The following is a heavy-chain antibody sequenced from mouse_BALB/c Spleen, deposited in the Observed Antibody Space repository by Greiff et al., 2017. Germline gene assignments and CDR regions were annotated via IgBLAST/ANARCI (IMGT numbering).Heavy chain of an antibody. CDR1: GFNIKDTY. CDR3: ASGNYEAWFAY. Sequence: VQLKESGAELVKPGASVKLSCTASGFNIKDTYMHWVKQRPEQGLEWIGRIDPANGNTKYDPKFQGKATITADTSSNTAYLQLSSLTSEDTAVYYCASGNYEAWFAYWGQGTLVTVSA. V-gene: IGHV14-3*02. CDR2: IDPANGNT. J-gene: IGHJ3*01. D-gene: IGHD2-1*01.